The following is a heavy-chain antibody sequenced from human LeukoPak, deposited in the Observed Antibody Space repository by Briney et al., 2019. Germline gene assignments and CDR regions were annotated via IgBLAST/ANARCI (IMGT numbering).Heavy chain of an antibody. J-gene: IGHJ4*02. CDR1: GYTFTSYG. V-gene: IGHV1-18*01. D-gene: IGHD3-9*01. CDR2: ISAYNGNT. CDR3: ARDFVIDHHGLTGYPPDY. Sequence: ASVKVSCKASGYTFTSYGISWVRQAPGQGLEWMGWISAYNGNTNYAQKLQGRVTMTTDTSTSTAYMELRSLRSDDTAVYYCARDFVIDHHGLTGYPPDYWGQGTLVTVSS.